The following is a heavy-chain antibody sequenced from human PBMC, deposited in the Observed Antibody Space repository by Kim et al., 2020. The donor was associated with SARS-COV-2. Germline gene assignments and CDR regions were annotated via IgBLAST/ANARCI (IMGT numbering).Heavy chain of an antibody. CDR3: ARVFVLDYYDSSGYYYNGYDY. D-gene: IGHD3-22*01. CDR1: GYTFTSYG. Sequence: ASVKVSCKASGYTFTSYGISWVRQAPGQGLEWMGWISAYNGNTNYAQKLQGRVTMTTDTSTSTAYMELRSLRSDDTAVYYCARVFVLDYYDSSGYYYNGYDYWGQGTLVTVSS. CDR2: ISAYNGNT. J-gene: IGHJ4*02. V-gene: IGHV1-18*04.